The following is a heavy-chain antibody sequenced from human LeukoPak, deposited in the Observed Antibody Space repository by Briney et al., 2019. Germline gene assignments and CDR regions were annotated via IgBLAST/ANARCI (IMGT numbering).Heavy chain of an antibody. J-gene: IGHJ3*02. CDR3: ARDLKPFRSCRYSSSCRGAFDI. V-gene: IGHV3-7*01. Sequence: GGSLRLSCAASGFTFSSYWMSWVRQAPGKGLEWVANIKQDGSEKYYVDSVKGRFTISRDNAKNSLYLQMNSLRAEDTAVYYCARDLKPFRSCRYSSSCRGAFDIWGQGTMVTVSS. CDR2: IKQDGSEK. D-gene: IGHD6-13*01. CDR1: GFTFSSYW.